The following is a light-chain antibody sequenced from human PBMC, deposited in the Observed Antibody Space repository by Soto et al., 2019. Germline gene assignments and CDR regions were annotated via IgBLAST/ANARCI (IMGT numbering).Light chain of an antibody. J-gene: IGKJ2*01. Sequence: EIVLTQSPGTLSLSPGERATLSCRASQSVSSSYLAWYQQKPGQAPRLLIYGASRRATGIPDRFSGSGSGTDFTLTSSRLEPEDFAVYYCQQYGSSGYTFGQGTKLEIK. CDR1: QSVSSSY. CDR3: QQYGSSGYT. CDR2: GAS. V-gene: IGKV3-20*01.